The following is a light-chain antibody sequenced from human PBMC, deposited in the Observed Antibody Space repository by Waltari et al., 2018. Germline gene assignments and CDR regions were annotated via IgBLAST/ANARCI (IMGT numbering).Light chain of an antibody. CDR2: EVS. J-gene: IGLJ3*02. V-gene: IGLV2-14*03. CDR1: SSDVGVYNY. CDR3: SSFTRSSTFV. Sequence: QSALTQPASVSGSPGQSLTISCTGTSSDVGVYNYVSWYQQLPGKVPKLMIYEVSKRPSGVSNRFSGSKSGYTASLTISGLQAEDEADYYCSSFTRSSTFVFGGGTKVTVL.